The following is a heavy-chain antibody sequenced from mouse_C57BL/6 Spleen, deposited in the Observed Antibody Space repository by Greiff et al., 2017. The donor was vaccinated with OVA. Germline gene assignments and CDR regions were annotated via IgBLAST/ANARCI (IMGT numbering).Heavy chain of an antibody. CDR2: INYDGSST. V-gene: IGHV5-16*01. D-gene: IGHD2-4*01. Sequence: EVMLVESEGGLVQPGRSLKLSCTASGFTFSDYYMAWVRQVPEKGLEWVANINYDGSSTYYLDSLKSRFIISRDNAKNILYLQMSSLKSEDTATYYCARGTEDYDYWYFDVWGTGTTVTVSS. CDR3: ARGTEDYDYWYFDV. J-gene: IGHJ1*03. CDR1: GFTFSDYY.